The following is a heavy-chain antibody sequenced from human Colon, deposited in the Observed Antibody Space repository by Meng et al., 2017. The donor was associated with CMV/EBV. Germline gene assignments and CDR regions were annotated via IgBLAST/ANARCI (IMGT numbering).Heavy chain of an antibody. J-gene: IGHJ4*02. CDR3: ARVYEYSSSWGSDY. CDR2: ISADKRYT. Sequence: QVLLVQSGAEVENPGASVKVSCKTSGYVFDLYGISWVRQAPGQGLEWMGWISADKRYTSYAQNLQGRVTMTTDASTSTAYMELRGLRSNDTAVYYCARVYEYSSSWGSDYWGQGTLVTVSS. CDR1: GYVFDLYG. D-gene: IGHD6-6*01. V-gene: IGHV1-18*01.